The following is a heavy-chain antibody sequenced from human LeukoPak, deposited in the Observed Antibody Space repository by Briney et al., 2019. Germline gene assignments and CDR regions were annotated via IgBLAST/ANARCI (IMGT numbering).Heavy chain of an antibody. CDR3: ARVTSSSYYFDY. V-gene: IGHV3-53*01. CDR1: GFTVSSNY. D-gene: IGHD6-6*01. Sequence: PGGSLRLSCEASGFTVSSNYMSWVRQAPGKGLEWVSVIYSGGSTYYADAVKGRFTISRDNPKNTLYLQMNSLRAEDTAVYYCARVTSSSYYFDYWGQGTLATVSS. CDR2: IYSGGST. J-gene: IGHJ4*02.